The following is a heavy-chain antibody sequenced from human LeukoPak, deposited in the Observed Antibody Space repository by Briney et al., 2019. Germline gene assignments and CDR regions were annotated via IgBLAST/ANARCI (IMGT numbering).Heavy chain of an antibody. D-gene: IGHD5-12*01. Sequence: PGGSLSLSCAASGLTLSSSSMNWARQAPGKGLEWLSSLSSSSSYIYYAYSVEGRFTSTRDNAKHSLYLQMNSLRAEDTAFYYCAINGGGYSGYGNFDYWGQGTLVTVSS. J-gene: IGHJ4*02. CDR2: LSSSSSYI. V-gene: IGHV3-21*04. CDR3: AINGGGYSGYGNFDY. CDR1: GLTLSSSS.